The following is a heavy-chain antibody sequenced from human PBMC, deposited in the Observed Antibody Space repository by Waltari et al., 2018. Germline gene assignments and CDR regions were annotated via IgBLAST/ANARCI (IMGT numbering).Heavy chain of an antibody. J-gene: IGHJ2*01. D-gene: IGHD2-15*01. Sequence: EVQLVESGGGLVQPGGSLSLPCAASGFTFSSYAMRWVRPAPGKGLEWVSAISGSGGSTYYADSVKGRFTISRDNSKNTLYLQMNSLRAEDTAVYYCAKDIGGRGGNPRTGSHWYFDLWGRGTLVTVSS. CDR2: ISGSGGST. CDR3: AKDIGGRGGNPRTGSHWYFDL. CDR1: GFTFSSYA. V-gene: IGHV3-23*04.